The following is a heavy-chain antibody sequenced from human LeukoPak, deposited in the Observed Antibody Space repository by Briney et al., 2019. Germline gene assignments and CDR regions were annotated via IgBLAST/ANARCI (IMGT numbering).Heavy chain of an antibody. CDR1: GYTFTGYY. Sequence: GASVKVSCKTSGYTFTGYYMHWVRQAPGQGFEWMGRINPNSGGTNYAQKFQGRVTMTRDTSITTAYMELSSLRSDDTAVYYCASWDWNPNYYFDYWGQGTLVTVSS. D-gene: IGHD1-1*01. CDR3: ASWDWNPNYYFDY. J-gene: IGHJ4*02. V-gene: IGHV1-2*06. CDR2: INPNSGGT.